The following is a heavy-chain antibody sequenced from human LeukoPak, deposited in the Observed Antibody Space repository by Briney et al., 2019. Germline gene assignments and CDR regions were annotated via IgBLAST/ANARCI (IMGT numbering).Heavy chain of an antibody. V-gene: IGHV4-61*02. Sequence: SETLSLTCTVSGGSISSGSYYWSWIRQPAGKGLEWVGRIYTSGSTNYNPSLKSRVTISVDTSKNQFSLKLSSVTAADTAVYYCAKSRLTSSHFDYWGQGTLVTVSS. D-gene: IGHD3-16*01. CDR2: IYTSGST. CDR3: AKSRLTSSHFDY. CDR1: GGSISSGSYY. J-gene: IGHJ4*02.